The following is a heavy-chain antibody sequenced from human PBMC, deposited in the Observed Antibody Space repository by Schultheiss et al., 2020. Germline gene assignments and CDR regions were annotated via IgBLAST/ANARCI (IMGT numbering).Heavy chain of an antibody. CDR1: GFTFSIYS. Sequence: GGSLRLSCAASGFTFSIYSMNWVRQAPGKGPEWISFISSSGSTIYYADSVKGRFTISRDNSKNTLYLQMNSLRAEDTAVYHCAKSGRTIYETSGYRNWFDSWGQGTLVTVSS. V-gene: IGHV3-48*01. CDR2: ISSSGSTI. J-gene: IGHJ5*01. CDR3: AKSGRTIYETSGYRNWFDS. D-gene: IGHD3-22*01.